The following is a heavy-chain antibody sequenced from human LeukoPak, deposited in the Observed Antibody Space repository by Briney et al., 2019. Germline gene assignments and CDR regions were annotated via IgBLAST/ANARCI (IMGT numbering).Heavy chain of an antibody. V-gene: IGHV4-4*07. CDR3: ARAASNSRALDY. CDR2: IYTSGST. J-gene: IGHJ4*02. CDR1: GGSISSFY. Sequence: PSETLSLTCSVSGGSISSFYWSWIRQPAGKGLEWIGRIYTSGSTNYNPSLKSRVTMSVDTSKNQFSLKLNSVTAADTAVYYCARAASNSRALDYWGQGTLVTVSS. D-gene: IGHD1-1*01.